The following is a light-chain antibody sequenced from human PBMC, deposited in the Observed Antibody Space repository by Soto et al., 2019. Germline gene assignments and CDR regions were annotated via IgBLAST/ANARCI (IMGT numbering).Light chain of an antibody. J-gene: IGLJ1*01. CDR2: DVS. Sequence: QSALTQPPSVSGSPGQSVTISCTGTSSDVGGYNYVSWYQQHPGKAPKLMIYDVSKRPSGVPDRFSGSKSGNTASLTVSGLQAEDEADYYCSSYAGSNNVFGTGTKLTVL. CDR3: SSYAGSNNV. V-gene: IGLV2-8*01. CDR1: SSDVGGYNY.